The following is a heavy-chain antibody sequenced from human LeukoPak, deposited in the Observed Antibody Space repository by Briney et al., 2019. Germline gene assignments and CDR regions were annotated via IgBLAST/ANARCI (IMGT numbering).Heavy chain of an antibody. V-gene: IGHV3-30-3*01. J-gene: IGHJ6*03. CDR3: AREGLYSNNWYPGYYYMDV. D-gene: IGHD6-13*01. Sequence: GGSLRLSCAASGFTFSSYTMHWVRQAPGKGLEWVAVISYDGDNKYYADSVKGRFTISRDNARNSLYLDMNSLRAEDTAVYYCAREGLYSNNWYPGYYYMDVWGKGTTVTVSS. CDR1: GFTFSSYT. CDR2: ISYDGDNK.